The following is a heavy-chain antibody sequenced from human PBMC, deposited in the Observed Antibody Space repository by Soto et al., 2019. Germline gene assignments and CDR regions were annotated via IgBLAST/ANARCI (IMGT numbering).Heavy chain of an antibody. J-gene: IGHJ4*02. CDR2: VGTTTGNT. V-gene: IGHV3-23*04. CDR1: GFTFSSSS. Sequence: VQLVESGGGLVQPGGSLRLSCAASGFTFSSSSMSWVRQVPGKGLQWVSTVGTTTGNTYYADSVQGRFTISRDNSKNSLYLQMTSLRAEDTAVYYCAKRGSGRTYSFEDWGQGSLVTVSS. CDR3: AKRGSGRTYSFED. D-gene: IGHD6-19*01.